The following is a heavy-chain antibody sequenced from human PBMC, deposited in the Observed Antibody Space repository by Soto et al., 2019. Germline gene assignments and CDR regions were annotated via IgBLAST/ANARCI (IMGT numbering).Heavy chain of an antibody. Sequence: EVQLVESGGGLLKPGGSLRLSCAASEFTFSGYSMNWVRQAPGKGLEWVSSISSSSSYIYYADSVKGRFTISRDNAKNSLYLQMNSLRADDTAVYYCARDRGNWSYDRERGAYMDVWGKGTTVTVSS. CDR2: ISSSSSYI. CDR1: EFTFSGYS. V-gene: IGHV3-21*01. CDR3: ARDRGNWSYDRERGAYMDV. J-gene: IGHJ6*03. D-gene: IGHD1-7*01.